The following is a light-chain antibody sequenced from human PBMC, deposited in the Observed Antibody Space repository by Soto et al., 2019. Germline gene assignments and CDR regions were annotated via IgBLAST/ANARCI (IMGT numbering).Light chain of an antibody. J-gene: IGLJ1*01. CDR2: DVS. Sequence: QSVLTQPASVSGSPGQSITISCTGTSSDVGGYNYVSWYQQHPGKAPKLMIYDVSDRPSGVSNRFSGSKSGNTASLTISGLQSEDEADYYCSSYTSSRTYVFGTGTKGTVL. CDR1: SSDVGGYNY. CDR3: SSYTSSRTYV. V-gene: IGLV2-14*01.